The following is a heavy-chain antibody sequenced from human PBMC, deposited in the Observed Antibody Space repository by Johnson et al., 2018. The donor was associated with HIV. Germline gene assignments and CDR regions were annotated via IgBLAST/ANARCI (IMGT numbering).Heavy chain of an antibody. CDR2: IYSGGST. CDR1: GFTVSSNY. J-gene: IGHJ3*02. V-gene: IGHV3-53*01. CDR3: VRGLLWFGELLEAFDI. Sequence: VQLVESGGGLIQPGGSLRLSCAASGFTVSSNYMSWVRQAPGKGLVWVAIIYSGGSTYSADSVRGRFTLSRDNSKNTLYLQMTSLRAEDTDVYYCVRGLLWFGELLEAFDIWGQGTMVTVSS. D-gene: IGHD3-10*01.